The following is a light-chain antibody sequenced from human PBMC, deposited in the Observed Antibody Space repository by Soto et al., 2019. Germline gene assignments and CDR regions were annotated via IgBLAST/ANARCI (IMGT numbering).Light chain of an antibody. CDR1: SNDVGGYNY. J-gene: IGLJ2*01. Sequence: QSALTQRASVSGSPGQSITISCTGTSNDVGGYNYVSWYQQHPGKAPKLIIYDVSNRPSGVSNRFSGSKSGNTASLTISGLQAEDEADYYCSSYTSSSTYVVFGGGTKLTVL. CDR2: DVS. CDR3: SSYTSSSTYVV. V-gene: IGLV2-14*01.